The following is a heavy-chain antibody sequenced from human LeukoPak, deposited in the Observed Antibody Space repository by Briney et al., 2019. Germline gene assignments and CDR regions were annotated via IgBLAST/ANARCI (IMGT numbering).Heavy chain of an antibody. Sequence: PGGSLRLSCAASGFTFSSCAMSWVRQAPGKGLEWVSTISGSGDSTFYAASVKGRFTISRDNSKNTLYLQMNSLRAEDTAVYYCARARNNYDSSGFSALDYWGQGTLVTVSS. CDR1: GFTFSSCA. D-gene: IGHD3-22*01. J-gene: IGHJ4*02. CDR3: ARARNNYDSSGFSALDY. CDR2: ISGSGDST. V-gene: IGHV3-23*01.